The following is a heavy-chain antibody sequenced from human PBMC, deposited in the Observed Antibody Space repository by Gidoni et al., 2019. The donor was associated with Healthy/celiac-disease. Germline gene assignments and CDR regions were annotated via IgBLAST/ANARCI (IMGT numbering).Heavy chain of an antibody. CDR1: GFTFSSYS. J-gene: IGHJ3*02. V-gene: IGHV3-21*01. D-gene: IGHD2-15*01. Sequence: EVQLVEAGGGRVKPGGSRRLSGAASGFTFSSYSMNWVRQAPGKGREWVSSISSSSSYIYYADSVKGRFTISRDNAKNSLYLQMNSLRAEDTAVYYCARSITVVNDAFDIWGQGTMVTVSS. CDR3: ARSITVVNDAFDI. CDR2: ISSSSSYI.